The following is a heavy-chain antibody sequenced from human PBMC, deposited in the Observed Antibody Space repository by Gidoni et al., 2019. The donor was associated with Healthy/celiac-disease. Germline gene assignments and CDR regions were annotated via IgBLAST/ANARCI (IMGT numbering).Heavy chain of an antibody. J-gene: IGHJ6*02. CDR1: ASTFSSYV. Sequence: QVKRVESGGGVVQLGGSLRRSCAASASTFSSYVMHWVRQATGKGLGWVAVISYDGSNKYYADSVKGLFTISRDNSKNTLYLQMNSLRAEDTAVYYCAKGDSSSSDYYYYGMDVWGQGTTVTVSS. CDR2: ISYDGSNK. D-gene: IGHD6-6*01. CDR3: AKGDSSSSDYYYYGMDV. V-gene: IGHV3-30*18.